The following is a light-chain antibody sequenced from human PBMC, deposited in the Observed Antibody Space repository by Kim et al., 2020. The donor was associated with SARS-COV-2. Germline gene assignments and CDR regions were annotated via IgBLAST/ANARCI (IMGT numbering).Light chain of an antibody. CDR3: QQYGSSPYT. Sequence: LSPGETAPLPCRASQSVSSSYLAWYQQKPGQAPRLLIYGASSRATGIPYRFSGSGSGTDFTLTISRLEPEDFAVYYCQQYGSSPYTFGQGTKLEI. CDR1: QSVSSSY. V-gene: IGKV3-20*01. CDR2: GAS. J-gene: IGKJ2*01.